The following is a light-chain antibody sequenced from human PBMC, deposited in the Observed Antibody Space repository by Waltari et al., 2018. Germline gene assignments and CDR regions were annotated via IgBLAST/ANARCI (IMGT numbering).Light chain of an antibody. CDR1: ERLLHSNGYTY. CDR3: MQTLQTPYT. V-gene: IGKV2-28*01. J-gene: IGKJ2*01. Sequence: DIVMTQSPLSLPVTPGEPASISCRSRERLLHSNGYTYLDWYLQKPAQSPHLLIYWASNRGSGVPDRFSGSGSGTDFTLKISRVEAEDVGVYYCMQTLQTPYTFGQGTKLEIK. CDR2: WAS.